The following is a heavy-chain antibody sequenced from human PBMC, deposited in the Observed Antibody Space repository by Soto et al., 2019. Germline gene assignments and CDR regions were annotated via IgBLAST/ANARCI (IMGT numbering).Heavy chain of an antibody. CDR3: AKGGGLNYVSERQGFDY. CDR2: ISGSGGST. V-gene: IGHV3-23*01. Sequence: EVQLLESGGGLVQPGGSLRLSCAASGFTFSSYAMSWVRQAPGKGLEWVSAISGSGGSTYYADSVKGRFTISRDNSKNTLNRQMTRLRAEDTAVYYCAKGGGLNYVSERQGFDYLGQGTLVTVSS. J-gene: IGHJ4*02. D-gene: IGHD1-7*01. CDR1: GFTFSSYA.